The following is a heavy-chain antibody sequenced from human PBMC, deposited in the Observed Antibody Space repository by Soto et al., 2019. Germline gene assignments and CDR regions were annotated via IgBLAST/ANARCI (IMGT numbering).Heavy chain of an antibody. CDR1: GYTFTRYS. J-gene: IGHJ5*02. Sequence: QVQLVQSGAEVRKPGASVQVSCKASGYTFTRYSINWVRQAPGQGLEWVGWISNYNGDTKYAEKFQGRVTLTTDTITTTSYMGLRGLASGDKAMYFCSGGDSTGPPTGWFGPWGQGTLGPV. CDR3: SGGDSTGPPTGWFGP. D-gene: IGHD3-10*01. CDR2: ISNYNGDT. V-gene: IGHV1-18*04.